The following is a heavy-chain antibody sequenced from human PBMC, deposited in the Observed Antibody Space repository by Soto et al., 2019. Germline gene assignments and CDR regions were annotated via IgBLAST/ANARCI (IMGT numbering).Heavy chain of an antibody. CDR3: ARDIDYNIDF. CDR1: GYTFTTYG. CDR2: INANNGHT. Sequence: QVQLVQSAGELKKPGASLKVSCKTSGYTFTTYGVSWVRQAPGQGLEWLAWINANNGHTNYAQKFQGRVTVTADTSTATASMELRSLTSDDTAVYYCARDIDYNIDFWGQGTLVTVSS. J-gene: IGHJ4*02. V-gene: IGHV1-18*04. D-gene: IGHD4-4*01.